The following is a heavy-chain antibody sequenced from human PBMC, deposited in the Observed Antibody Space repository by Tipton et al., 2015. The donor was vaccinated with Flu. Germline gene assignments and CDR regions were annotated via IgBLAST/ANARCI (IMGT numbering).Heavy chain of an antibody. D-gene: IGHD3-10*02. CDR2: IYYSGSA. Sequence: GLVKPSETLSLTCTVSGGSVNGYFWSWIRQPPGKGLEWIGTIYYSGSAYDNPSLKSRVTISVDTSKSQFSLMLRSVTAADTAVYYCARLSYYDVDLKNFYFDYWGQGALVTVSS. J-gene: IGHJ4*02. V-gene: IGHV4-59*04. CDR1: GGSVNGYF. CDR3: ARLSYYDVDLKNFYFDY.